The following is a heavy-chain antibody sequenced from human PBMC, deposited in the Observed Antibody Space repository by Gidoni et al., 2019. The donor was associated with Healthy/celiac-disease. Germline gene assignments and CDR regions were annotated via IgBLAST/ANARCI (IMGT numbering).Heavy chain of an antibody. V-gene: IGHV3-21*01. D-gene: IGHD6-6*01. J-gene: IGHJ3*02. CDR2: ISSSSSYI. CDR1: GFTFRTYS. Sequence: EVQLVESGGGLVKPGGSLRLSCAASGFTFRTYSMNWGRQAPGKGLEWVSSISSSSSYIYYADSVKGRFTISRDNAKNSLYLQMNSLRAEDTAVYYCARHLPTSIAARPEGNDAFDIWGQGTMVTVSS. CDR3: ARHLPTSIAARPEGNDAFDI.